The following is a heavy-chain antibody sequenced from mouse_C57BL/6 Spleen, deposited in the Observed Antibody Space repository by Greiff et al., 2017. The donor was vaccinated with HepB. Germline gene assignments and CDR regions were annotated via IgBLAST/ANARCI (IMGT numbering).Heavy chain of an antibody. CDR3: ARRRGFDGYYDWYFDV. D-gene: IGHD2-3*01. V-gene: IGHV1-81*01. CDR1: GYTFTSYG. J-gene: IGHJ1*03. CDR2: IYPRSGNT. Sequence: QVQLQQSGAELARPGASVKLSCKASGYTFTSYGISWVKQRTGQGLEWIGEIYPRSGNTYYNEKFKGKATLTADKSSSTAYMELRSLTSEDSAVYFCARRRGFDGYYDWYFDVWGTGTTVTVSS.